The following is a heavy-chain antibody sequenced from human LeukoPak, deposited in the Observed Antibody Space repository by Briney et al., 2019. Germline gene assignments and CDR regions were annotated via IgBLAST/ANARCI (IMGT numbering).Heavy chain of an antibody. CDR1: GYSFTSYW. CDR2: IHPGDSDT. Sequence: GESLKMSCKGSGYSFTSYWIGWVRQMPGKGLEWMGVIHPGDSDTRYSPSFQGQVTISAHKSISTAYLQWSSLKASDTAIYYCARSGYSYGRFDYWGQGTLVTVSS. D-gene: IGHD5-18*01. CDR3: ARSGYSYGRFDY. J-gene: IGHJ4*02. V-gene: IGHV5-51*01.